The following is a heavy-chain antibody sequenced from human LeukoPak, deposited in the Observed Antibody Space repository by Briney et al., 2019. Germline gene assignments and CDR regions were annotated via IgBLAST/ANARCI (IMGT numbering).Heavy chain of an antibody. J-gene: IGHJ6*02. CDR2: IYTGGTT. CDR3: ARVPGDYYYGMDV. Sequence: PSETLSLTCTVSGGSIKSFYWTWIRQPAGKGLEWIGHIYTGGTTNYNPSLKSRVSMSVDTSKNQLFLKLRSVTAADTAVYYCARVPGDYYYGMDVWGQGTTVTVSS. V-gene: IGHV4-4*07. D-gene: IGHD3-10*01. CDR1: GGSIKSFY.